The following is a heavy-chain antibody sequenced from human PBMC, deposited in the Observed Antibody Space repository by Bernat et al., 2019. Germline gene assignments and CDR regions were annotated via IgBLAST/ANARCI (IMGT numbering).Heavy chain of an antibody. V-gene: IGHV3-23*04. CDR2: SSGSGGST. D-gene: IGHD2-8*02. J-gene: IGHJ6*03. CDR1: GFTFSSYA. CDR3: AKFDGCTGGVCYTGYYYYYMDV. Sequence: VQLVESGGGVVQPGRSLRLSCAASGFTFSSYAMSWVRQAPGKGLEWVSASSGSGGSTYYADSVKGRFTISRDNSKNTLYLQMNSLRAEDTAVYYCAKFDGCTGGVCYTGYYYYYMDVWGKGTTVTVSS.